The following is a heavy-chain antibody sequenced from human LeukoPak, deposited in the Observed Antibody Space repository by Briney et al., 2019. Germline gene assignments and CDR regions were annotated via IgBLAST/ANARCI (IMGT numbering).Heavy chain of an antibody. CDR2: ISSRGKA. Sequence: SETLSLTCAVSGGSITTTDFDWAWIRQPPGQSVEWIATISSRGKAYYYPSLMSRVTISVDTSKNQFSLDVTSVTAADTGLFYCARFKGGTGFDYWGRGILVIVS. V-gene: IGHV4-39*01. CDR1: GGSITTTDFD. CDR3: ARFKGGTGFDY. D-gene: IGHD1-26*01. J-gene: IGHJ4*02.